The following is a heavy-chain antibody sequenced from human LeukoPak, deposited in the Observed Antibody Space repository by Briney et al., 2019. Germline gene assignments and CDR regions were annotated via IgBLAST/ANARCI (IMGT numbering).Heavy chain of an antibody. D-gene: IGHD3-3*01. Sequence: SETLSLTCTVSGGSISSYYWSWIRQPPGKGLEWIGYIYYSGSTNYSPSLKSRVTISVDTSKNQFSLKLSSVTAADTAVYYCARDYDFWSGYYIYWGQGTLVTVSS. J-gene: IGHJ4*02. CDR1: GGSISSYY. CDR2: IYYSGST. CDR3: ARDYDFWSGYYIY. V-gene: IGHV4-59*01.